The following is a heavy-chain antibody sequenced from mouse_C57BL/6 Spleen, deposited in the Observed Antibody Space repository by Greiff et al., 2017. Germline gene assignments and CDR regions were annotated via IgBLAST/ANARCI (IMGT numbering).Heavy chain of an antibody. J-gene: IGHJ4*01. V-gene: IGHV1-81*01. CDR1: GYTFTSYG. CDR2: IYPRSGNT. Sequence: QVHVKQSGAELARPGASVKLSCKASGYTFTSYGISWVKQRTGQGLEWIGEIYPRSGNTYYNEKFKGKATLTADKSSSTAYMELRSLTSEDSAVYVCASGISTGNYAMDYWGQGTSVTVSS. D-gene: IGHD4-1*02. CDR3: ASGISTGNYAMDY.